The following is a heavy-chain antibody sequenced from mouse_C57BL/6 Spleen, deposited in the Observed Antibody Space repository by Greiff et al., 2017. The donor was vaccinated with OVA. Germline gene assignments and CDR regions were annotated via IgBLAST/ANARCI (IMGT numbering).Heavy chain of an antibody. V-gene: IGHV1-62-2*01. CDR1: GYTFTEYT. CDR2: FYPGSGSI. CDR3: ARPGGGVLRPRYFYY. Sequence: QVQLQQSGAELVKPGASVKLSCKASGYTFTEYTIHWVKPRSGQGLEWIGWFYPGSGSIKYNEKIKDKATLTADNSSSPVYMELRRFTYEDSAGYCLARPGGGVLRPRYFYYWGQGTTLTVSS. J-gene: IGHJ2*01. D-gene: IGHD1-1*01.